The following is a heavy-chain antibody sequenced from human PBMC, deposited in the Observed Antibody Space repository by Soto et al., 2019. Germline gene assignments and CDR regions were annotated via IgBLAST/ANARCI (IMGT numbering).Heavy chain of an antibody. D-gene: IGHD3-9*01. CDR1: GGSISSSSYY. CDR3: ARQRYYDILTGYYPGMDV. CDR2: IYYSGST. Sequence: LSLTCTVSGGSISSSSYYWGWIRQPPGKGLEWIGSIYYSGSTYYNPSLKSRVTIFVDTSKNQFSLKLSSVTAADTAVYYCARQRYYDILTGYYPGMDVWGQGTTVTVSS. J-gene: IGHJ6*02. V-gene: IGHV4-39*01.